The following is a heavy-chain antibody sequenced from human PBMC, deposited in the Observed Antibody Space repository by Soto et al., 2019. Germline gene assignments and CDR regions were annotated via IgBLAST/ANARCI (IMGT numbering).Heavy chain of an antibody. CDR3: VRDFEGSYGYGPFEY. CDR1: WFTLSRDW. Sequence: SPRTSLGGSWFTLSRDWIGWGPPAPQKGVEGVCNIKQDGSEKYYVDSVKGRFTISRDNAKNSVYLQMNSLRAEDTAVYYCVRDFEGSYGYGPFEYWGQGTLVTVSS. D-gene: IGHD5-18*01. V-gene: IGHV3-7*03. CDR2: IKQDGSEK. J-gene: IGHJ4*02.